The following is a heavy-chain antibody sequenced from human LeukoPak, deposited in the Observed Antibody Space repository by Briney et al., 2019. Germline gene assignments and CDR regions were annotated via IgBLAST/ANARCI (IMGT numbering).Heavy chain of an antibody. CDR2: ICYSGNT. Sequence: SETLSLTCTVSGGSISSSVYYWGWIRQPPGKGLEWIGSICYSGNTYYNPSLKSRVTISVDKSKDQFSLNLTSVTAADTAVYYCARDWGGYSYDYSHGMDVWGQGTTVSVSS. CDR3: ARDWGGYSYDYSHGMDV. CDR1: GGSISSSVYY. V-gene: IGHV4-39*07. J-gene: IGHJ6*02. D-gene: IGHD5-18*01.